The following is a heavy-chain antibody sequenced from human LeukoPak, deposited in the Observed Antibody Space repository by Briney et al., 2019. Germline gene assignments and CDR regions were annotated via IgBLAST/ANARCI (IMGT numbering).Heavy chain of an antibody. D-gene: IGHD2-8*01. V-gene: IGHV4-34*01. CDR2: INHSGST. Sequence: SETLSLTCAVYGGSFSGYYWSWIRQPPGKGLEWIGEINHSGSTNYSPSLKSRVTISVDTSKNQFSLKLSSVTAADTAVYYCARVGDNGWFDPWGQGTLVTVSS. J-gene: IGHJ5*02. CDR3: ARVGDNGWFDP. CDR1: GGSFSGYY.